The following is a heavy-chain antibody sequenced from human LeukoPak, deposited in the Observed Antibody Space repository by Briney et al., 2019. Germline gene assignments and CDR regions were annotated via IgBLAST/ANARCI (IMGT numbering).Heavy chain of an antibody. V-gene: IGHV1-18*01. D-gene: IGHD3-9*01. CDR1: GYTFTSYG. CDR3: ATKPVSNYDILTGLSLNAFDI. J-gene: IGHJ3*02. Sequence: ASVKVSCKASGYTFTSYGISWVRQAPGQGLEWMGWISAYSGDTNYAQKFQGRATMTTDTSTSTAYMELRSLRSDDTAVYYCATKPVSNYDILTGLSLNAFDIWGQGTMVTVSS. CDR2: ISAYSGDT.